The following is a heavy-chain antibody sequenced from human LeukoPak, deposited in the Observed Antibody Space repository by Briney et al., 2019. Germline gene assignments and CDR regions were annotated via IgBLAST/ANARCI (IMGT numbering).Heavy chain of an antibody. CDR1: GGSISSSSYY. CDR2: IYYSGST. J-gene: IGHJ3*02. V-gene: IGHV4-39*07. CDR3: ARESLDAFDI. Sequence: SETLSLTCTVSGGSISSSSYYWGWIRQPPGRGLEWIGSIYYSGSTYYNPSLKSRVTISVDTSKNQFSLKLSSVTAADTAVYYCARESLDAFDIWGQGTMVTVSS.